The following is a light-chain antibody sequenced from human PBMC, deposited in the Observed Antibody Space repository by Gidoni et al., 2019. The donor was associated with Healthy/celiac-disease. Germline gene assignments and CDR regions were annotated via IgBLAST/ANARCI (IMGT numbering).Light chain of an antibody. J-gene: IGKJ4*01. Sequence: EIVLTQSPDTLSLSPGERATLSCRASQSVSSYLAWYQQKPGQAPRLLIYDASNRATGIPARFSGSGSGTDFTLTISSLEPEDFAVYYCQQRSNWPPVFGGGTKVEIK. CDR3: QQRSNWPPV. V-gene: IGKV3-11*01. CDR1: QSVSSY. CDR2: DAS.